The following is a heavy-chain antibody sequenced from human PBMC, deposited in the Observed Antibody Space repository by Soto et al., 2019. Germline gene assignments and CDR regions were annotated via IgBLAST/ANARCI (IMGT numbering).Heavy chain of an antibody. CDR2: IYYSGST. CDR1: GGSISSSSYY. CDR3: AARGDYYDSSGYRSHDY. Sequence: QLQLRESGPGLVKPSETLSLTCTVSGGSISSSSYYWGWIRQPPGKGLEWIGSIYYSGSTYYNPSLKSRVTISVDTSKNQFSLKLSSVTAADTAVYYCAARGDYYDSSGYRSHDYWGQGTLVTVSS. D-gene: IGHD3-22*01. J-gene: IGHJ4*02. V-gene: IGHV4-39*01.